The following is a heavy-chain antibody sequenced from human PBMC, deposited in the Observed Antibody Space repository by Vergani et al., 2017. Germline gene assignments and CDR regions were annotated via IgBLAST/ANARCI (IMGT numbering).Heavy chain of an antibody. Sequence: EVHLVESGGGLVQPGGSLRLSCAASGFTFSTYEMNWVRQAPGKGLEWVSYISSSGSTIYYADSVKGRFTISRDNAKNSLYLQMNSLRAEDTAVYYCARRGGYSYVLGDAFDIWGQGTMVTVSS. CDR3: ARRGGYSYVLGDAFDI. D-gene: IGHD5-18*01. V-gene: IGHV3-48*03. CDR2: ISSSGSTI. CDR1: GFTFSTYE. J-gene: IGHJ3*02.